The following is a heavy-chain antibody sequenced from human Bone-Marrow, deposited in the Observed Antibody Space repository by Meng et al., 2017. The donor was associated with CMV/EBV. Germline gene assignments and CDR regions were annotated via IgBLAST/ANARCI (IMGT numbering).Heavy chain of an antibody. CDR2: IGFANDA. CDR3: ARGSYNNYVYYYYGMEV. D-gene: IGHD3-16*01. J-gene: IGHJ6*02. V-gene: IGHV3-13*01. Sequence: GGSLISCAASGFSLSSHDMHWVRQVTGKGLEWVATIGFANDAYYPDSVKGRFTISRDNAKNSLYLQMNSLRAEDTALYHCARGSYNNYVYYYYGMEVWGRGTTVTVSS. CDR1: GFSLSSHD.